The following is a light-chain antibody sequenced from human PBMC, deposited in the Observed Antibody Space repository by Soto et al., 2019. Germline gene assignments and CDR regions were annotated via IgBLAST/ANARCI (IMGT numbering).Light chain of an antibody. V-gene: IGKV3-20*01. Sequence: EIVFTPAPGTLSLSPGERATLSCRASLSVSNNYLAWYQQKPGQAPRLLIYGASNRATGIPDRFSGSASWTDFTLTISRLEPEDFAVYYCQQFNNWPWTFGQGTKVDIK. J-gene: IGKJ1*01. CDR1: LSVSNNY. CDR3: QQFNNWPWT. CDR2: GAS.